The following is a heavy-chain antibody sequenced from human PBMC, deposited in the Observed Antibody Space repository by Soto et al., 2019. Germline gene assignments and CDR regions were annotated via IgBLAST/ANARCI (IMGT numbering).Heavy chain of an antibody. D-gene: IGHD1-1*01. J-gene: IGHJ1*01. V-gene: IGHV3-30*18. CDR1: EFTFSDYG. CDR2: IAHDGSDK. CDR3: AKEVKVHVSPWYFQQ. Sequence: QVHLVESGGAVVQPGMSLRLSCAASEFTFSDYGMHWFRQPPGKGPEWVGVIAHDGSDKFYRDSVRGRFIISRDNTRNTLYLQMNSLRSEDTAVYYCAKEVKVHVSPWYFQQWGQGTLVIVSS.